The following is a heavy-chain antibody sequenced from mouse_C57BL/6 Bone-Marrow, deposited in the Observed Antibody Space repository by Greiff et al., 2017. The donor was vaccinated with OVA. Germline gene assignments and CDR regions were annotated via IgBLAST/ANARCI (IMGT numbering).Heavy chain of an antibody. CDR3: ARDSNYVRYAMDY. Sequence: EVQGVESGGGLVQPGGSLKLSCAASGFTFSDYGMAWVRQAPRKGPEWVAFISNLAYSIYYADTVTGRFTISRENAKNTLYLEMSSLKSEDTAMYYCARDSNYVRYAMDYWGQGTSVTVSS. J-gene: IGHJ4*01. CDR1: GFTFSDYG. CDR2: ISNLAYSI. D-gene: IGHD2-5*01. V-gene: IGHV5-15*01.